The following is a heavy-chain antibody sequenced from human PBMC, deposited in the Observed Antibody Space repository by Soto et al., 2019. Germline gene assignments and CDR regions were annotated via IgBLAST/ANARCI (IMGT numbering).Heavy chain of an antibody. J-gene: IGHJ6*02. V-gene: IGHV3-21*01. D-gene: IGHD3-16*01. CDR2: ISSSSSYI. CDR3: AREGENYGMDV. CDR1: GFTFSSYS. Sequence: EVQLVESGGGLVKPGGSLRLSCAASGFTFSSYSMNWVRQAPGKGLEWVSSISSSSSYIYYADSVKGRFTISRDNAKNSLYLQMNSPRAEDTAVYYCAREGENYGMDVWGQGTTVTVSS.